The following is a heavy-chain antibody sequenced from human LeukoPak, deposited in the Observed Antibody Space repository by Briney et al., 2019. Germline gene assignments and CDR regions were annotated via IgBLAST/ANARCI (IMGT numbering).Heavy chain of an antibody. V-gene: IGHV3-48*04. CDR2: ITANSYTI. CDR1: DFPFNPYT. J-gene: IGHJ3*01. CDR3: TRDGAVVAFDV. Sequence: GGSLRLSCTASDFPFNPYTMHWVRQAPGKGLEWISYITANSYTIYYADSVEGRFTISRGNAKKSLFLQMSSLRAEDTALYYCTRDGAVVAFDVWGQGTLVSVSS. D-gene: IGHD6-6*01.